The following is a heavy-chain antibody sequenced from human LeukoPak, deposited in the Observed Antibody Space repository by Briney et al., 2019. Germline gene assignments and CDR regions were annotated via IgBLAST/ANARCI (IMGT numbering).Heavy chain of an antibody. Sequence: ASVTVSFKASGYTFTSYGISWVRQAPGQGLEWMGWISAYSGNTNYVQKLQGRVTMTTDTSTSTAYMELRSLRSDDTAVYYCARARTYGSGSYDSRNWFDPWGQGTLVTVSS. J-gene: IGHJ5*02. CDR3: ARARTYGSGSYDSRNWFDP. V-gene: IGHV1-18*01. CDR1: GYTFTSYG. D-gene: IGHD3-10*01. CDR2: ISAYSGNT.